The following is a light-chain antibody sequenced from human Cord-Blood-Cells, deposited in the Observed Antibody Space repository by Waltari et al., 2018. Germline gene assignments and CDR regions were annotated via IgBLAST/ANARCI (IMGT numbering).Light chain of an antibody. CDR3: QQYYSYPLT. V-gene: IGKV1-8*01. J-gene: IGKJ4*01. Sequence: AIRMTQSPSSFSASTGDRVTITCRASQGISSYLAWYKQKPGKAPKLLIYAASTLQSGVPSRFSGSGSGTDFTLTISCLQSEDFATYYCQQYYSYPLTFGGGTKVAIK. CDR2: AAS. CDR1: QGISSY.